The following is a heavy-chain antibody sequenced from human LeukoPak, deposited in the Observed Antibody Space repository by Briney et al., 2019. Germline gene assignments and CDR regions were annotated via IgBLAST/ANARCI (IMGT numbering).Heavy chain of an antibody. CDR1: GGSLSNQY. CDR2: IYYSEST. D-gene: IGHD6-19*01. CDR3: AKVKAVSGRGSYYYYGIDV. Sequence: PSETLSHTCPVCGGSLSNQYCSEMRQPAAKGLAWVGYIYYSESTKYEPSRQRRVTITEDQSKIQLSLKLRSVTPEDTAVYYCAKVKAVSGRGSYYYYGIDVWGQGTMVTVSS. J-gene: IGHJ6*02. V-gene: IGHV4-59*11.